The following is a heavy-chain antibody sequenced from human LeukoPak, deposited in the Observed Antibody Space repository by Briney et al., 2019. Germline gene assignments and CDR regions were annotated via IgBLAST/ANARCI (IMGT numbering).Heavy chain of an antibody. J-gene: IGHJ6*03. CDR1: GFTFSSYA. V-gene: IGHV3-23*01. CDR3: AKNYYMDV. Sequence: PGGSLRLSCAASGFTFSSYAMSWVRQAPGKGLEWVSFHGGGATYYADSVRARFTISRDNSKNTLSLQINSLRAEDTALYYCAKNYYMDVWGKGTTVTVSS. CDR2: FHGGGAT.